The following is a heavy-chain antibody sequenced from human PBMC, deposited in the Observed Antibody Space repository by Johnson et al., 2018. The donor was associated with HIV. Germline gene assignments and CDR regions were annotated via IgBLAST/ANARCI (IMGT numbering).Heavy chain of an antibody. CDR3: TRHSSLGYPRAFDI. CDR1: GFTFSGSA. D-gene: IGHD5-18*01. CDR2: IRSKANSYAT. Sequence: VQLVESGGGLVQPGGSLKLSCAASGFTFSGSAMHWVRQASGKGLEWVGRIRSKANSYATAYAASVKGRFTISRDDSKNTAYLQMNSLKTEDTAVYYCTRHSSLGYPRAFDIWGHGTMVTVSS. J-gene: IGHJ3*02. V-gene: IGHV3-73*02.